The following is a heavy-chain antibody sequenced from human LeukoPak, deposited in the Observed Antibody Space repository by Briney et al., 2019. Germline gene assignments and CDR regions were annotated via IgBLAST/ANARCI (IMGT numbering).Heavy chain of an antibody. CDR1: GYSISSGFF. CDR3: ARVDITMIVVVPRRTFDY. V-gene: IGHV4-38-2*02. D-gene: IGHD3-22*01. J-gene: IGHJ4*02. CDR2: IYNSGTT. Sequence: SETLSLTCSVSGYSISSGFFWGWIRQPPGKGLEWIGSIYNSGTTYYNPSLKSRVTISVDTKNQFSLKLSSVTAADTAAYYCARVDITMIVVVPRRTFDYWGQGTLVTVSS.